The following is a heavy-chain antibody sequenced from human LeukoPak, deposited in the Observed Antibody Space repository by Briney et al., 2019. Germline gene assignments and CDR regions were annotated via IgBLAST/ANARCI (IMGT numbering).Heavy chain of an antibody. CDR1: GFTFDDYA. V-gene: IGHV3-9*01. Sequence: GGSLRLSCAASGFTFDDYAMHWVRQAPGKGLEWVSGISWNSGSIGYADSVKGRFTISRDNAKNSLYLQMNSLRAEDTALYYCAKGDDSSGYYYGYWGQGTLVTVSS. D-gene: IGHD3-22*01. J-gene: IGHJ4*02. CDR2: ISWNSGSI. CDR3: AKGDDSSGYYYGY.